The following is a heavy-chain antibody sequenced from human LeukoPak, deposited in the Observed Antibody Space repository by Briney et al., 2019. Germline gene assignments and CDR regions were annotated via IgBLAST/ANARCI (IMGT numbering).Heavy chain of an antibody. V-gene: IGHV1-46*01. CDR3: ATDPGMTTVTTRWFDP. CDR1: GYTFTSYY. Sequence: GASVKVSCKASGYTFTSYYMHWVRQAPGQGLEWMGIINPSGGSTSYAQKFQGRVTMTRDTSTSTVYMELSSLRSEDTAVYYCATDPGMTTVTTRWFDPWGQGTLVTVSS. D-gene: IGHD4-17*01. J-gene: IGHJ5*02. CDR2: INPSGGST.